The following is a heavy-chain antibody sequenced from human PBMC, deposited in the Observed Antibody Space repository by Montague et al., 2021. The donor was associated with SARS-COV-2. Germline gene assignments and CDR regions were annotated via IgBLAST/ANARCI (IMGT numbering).Heavy chain of an antibody. CDR1: GGSISSYY. CDR2: IYCSGST. Sequence: SETLSLTCTVSGGSISSYYWSWIRQPPGKGLEWIGYIYCSGSTNYNPSLKSRVTISVDTSKNRFSLKLSSVTAADTAVYYCAGTYYDFWSGFIHYYYMDVWGKGTTVTVSS. CDR3: AGTYYDFWSGFIHYYYMDV. J-gene: IGHJ6*03. V-gene: IGHV4-59*01. D-gene: IGHD3-3*01.